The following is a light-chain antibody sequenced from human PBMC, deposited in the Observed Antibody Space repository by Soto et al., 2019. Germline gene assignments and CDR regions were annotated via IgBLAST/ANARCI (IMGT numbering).Light chain of an antibody. V-gene: IGKV4-1*01. CDR3: QQYYGPPRT. CDR1: QSVLSSSNNKNY. Sequence: DIVLTQSPDSLAVSLGERATINCKSSQSVLSSSNNKNYLAWYQQKAGQPPKLLIYWASTRESGVPGRFSGSGSGTDFTLTISSLQAEDVAVYYCQQYYGPPRTFGQGTKVEIK. CDR2: WAS. J-gene: IGKJ1*01.